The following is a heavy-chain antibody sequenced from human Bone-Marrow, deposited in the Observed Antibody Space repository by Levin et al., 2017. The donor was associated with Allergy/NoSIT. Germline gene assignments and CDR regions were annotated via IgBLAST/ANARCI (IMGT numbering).Heavy chain of an antibody. D-gene: IGHD1-26*01. V-gene: IGHV3-30*18. CDR2: ISYDGSNK. Sequence: GGSLRLSCAASGFTFSSYGMHWVRQAPGKGLEWVAVISYDGSNKYYADSVKGRFTISRDNSKNTLYLQMNSLRADDTAVYYCAKVIGFRNQPLRYFDYWGQGTLVTVSS. CDR1: GFTFSSYG. J-gene: IGHJ4*02. CDR3: AKVIGFRNQPLRYFDY.